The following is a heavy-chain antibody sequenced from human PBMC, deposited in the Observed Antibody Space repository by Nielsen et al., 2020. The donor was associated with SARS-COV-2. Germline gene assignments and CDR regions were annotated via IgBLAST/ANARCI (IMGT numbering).Heavy chain of an antibody. V-gene: IGHV3-74*01. D-gene: IGHD3-22*01. Sequence: GESLKISCAASGFTFSSYWMHWVRQAPGKGLVWVSRINSDGSSTSYADSVKGRFTISRDNVKNTLYLQMNSLRAEDTAVYYCARDGWDSSGYYSLPFDYWGQGTLVTVSS. CDR1: GFTFSSYW. CDR2: INSDGSST. CDR3: ARDGWDSSGYYSLPFDY. J-gene: IGHJ4*02.